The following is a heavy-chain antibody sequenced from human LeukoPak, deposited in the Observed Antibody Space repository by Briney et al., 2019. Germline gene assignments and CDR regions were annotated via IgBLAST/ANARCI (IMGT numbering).Heavy chain of an antibody. CDR1: GGSISSSSYY. V-gene: IGHV4-39*07. CDR3: AREAVGGLIDAFDI. CDR2: IYYSGST. Sequence: PSETLSLTCTVSGGSISSSSYYWGWVRQPPGKGLEWIGSIYYSGSTYYNPSLKSRVTISVDTSKNQFSLKLSSVTAADTAVYYCAREAVGGLIDAFDIWGQGTMVTVSS. J-gene: IGHJ3*02. D-gene: IGHD1-26*01.